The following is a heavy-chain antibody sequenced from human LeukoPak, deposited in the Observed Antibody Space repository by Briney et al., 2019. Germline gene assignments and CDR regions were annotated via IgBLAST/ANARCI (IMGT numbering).Heavy chain of an antibody. V-gene: IGHV3-23*01. CDR2: ISGSGGST. D-gene: IGHD3-22*01. CDR1: GFTFSSYS. CDR3: AKMLYDSSGYYHEWFDP. Sequence: GGSLRLSCAASGFTFSSYSMNWVRQAPGKGLEWVSAISGSGGSTYYADSVKGRFTISRDNSKNTLYLQMNNLRAEDTAVYYCAKMLYDSSGYYHEWFDPWGQGTLVTVSS. J-gene: IGHJ5*02.